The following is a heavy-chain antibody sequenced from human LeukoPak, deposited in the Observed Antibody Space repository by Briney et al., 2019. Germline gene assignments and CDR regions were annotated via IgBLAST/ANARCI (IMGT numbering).Heavy chain of an antibody. V-gene: IGHV1-2*06. CDR3: VRENWWFNL. CDR1: GYTFTDYH. CDR2: IDPDSGDT. Sequence: GASVKVSCKAFGYTFTDYHMHWVRQAPGQGLEWMGRIDPDSGDTIFAQKFQGRVTMTRDTSISTVYMQLSGLISDDTAVYYCVRENWWFNLWGRGTEVTVSS. J-gene: IGHJ2*01.